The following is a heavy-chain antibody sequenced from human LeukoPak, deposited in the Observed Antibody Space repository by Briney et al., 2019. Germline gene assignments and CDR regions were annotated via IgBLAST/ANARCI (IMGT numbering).Heavy chain of an antibody. Sequence: ASVKVSCKAAGYRFSGHYMHWVRQAPGQGLEWMGWINPNSGGTNYAQKFQGRVTMTRDTSISTAYMELSRLRSDDTAVYYCARDHPTMVRGVPRGWFDPWGQGTLVTVSS. V-gene: IGHV1-2*02. D-gene: IGHD3-10*01. CDR1: GYRFSGHY. CDR3: ARDHPTMVRGVPRGWFDP. CDR2: INPNSGGT. J-gene: IGHJ5*02.